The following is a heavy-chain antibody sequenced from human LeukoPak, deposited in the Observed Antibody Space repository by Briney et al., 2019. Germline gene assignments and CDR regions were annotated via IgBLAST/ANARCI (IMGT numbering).Heavy chain of an antibody. V-gene: IGHV5-51*01. Sequence: HGESLKISCKGSGYSFTSYWIGWVRQMPGKGLEWMGIIYPGDSDTRYSPSFQGQVTISADKSISTAYLQWSSLRASDTAMYYCARLWRGLQEKYYYYYMDVWGKGATVTISS. J-gene: IGHJ6*03. D-gene: IGHD3-16*01. CDR3: ARLWRGLQEKYYYYYMDV. CDR1: GYSFTSYW. CDR2: IYPGDSDT.